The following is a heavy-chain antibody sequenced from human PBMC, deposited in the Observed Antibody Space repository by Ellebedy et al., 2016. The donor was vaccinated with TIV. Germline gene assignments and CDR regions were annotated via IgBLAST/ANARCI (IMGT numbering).Heavy chain of an antibody. Sequence: GGSLRLSCAASGFIFSSFAMFWVRQAPGKGLEWVAVISYDGKNKFYADSVKGRFSLSRDTSQNTVFLQMDSLTTEVTAVYYCARGPSASAYLDSWGQGALVIVSS. J-gene: IGHJ4*02. CDR2: ISYDGKNK. CDR3: ARGPSASAYLDS. V-gene: IGHV3-30*04. CDR1: GFIFSSFA.